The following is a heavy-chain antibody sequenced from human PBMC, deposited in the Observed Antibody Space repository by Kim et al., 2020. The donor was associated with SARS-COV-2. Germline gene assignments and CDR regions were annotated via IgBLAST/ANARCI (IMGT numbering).Heavy chain of an antibody. CDR3: ARARRGSSGWYGY. J-gene: IGHJ4*02. Sequence: SETLSLTCTVSGGSVSSGSYYWSWIRQPPGKGLEWIGYIYYSGSTNYNPSLKSRVTISVDTSKNQFSLKLSSVTAADTAVYYCARARRGSSGWYGYWGQGTLVTVSS. CDR2: IYYSGST. CDR1: GGSVSSGSYY. D-gene: IGHD6-19*01. V-gene: IGHV4-61*01.